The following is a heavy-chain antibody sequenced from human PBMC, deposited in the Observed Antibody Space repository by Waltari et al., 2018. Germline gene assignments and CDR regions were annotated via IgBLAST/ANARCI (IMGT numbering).Heavy chain of an antibody. D-gene: IGHD1-7*01. V-gene: IGHV4-38-2*01. Sequence: QVQLRESGPGLAKPSETLSLTCGISGDSLRSNLFWGWIRQSPEKGLEWMGNIYYSGVTYYSPFLKSRVFISIDTPRRQFSLKLTSVTAADTAVYYCARVLTTGTVAFDIWGQGTLVTVSS. J-gene: IGHJ3*02. CDR2: IYYSGVT. CDR1: GDSLRSNLF. CDR3: ARVLTTGTVAFDI.